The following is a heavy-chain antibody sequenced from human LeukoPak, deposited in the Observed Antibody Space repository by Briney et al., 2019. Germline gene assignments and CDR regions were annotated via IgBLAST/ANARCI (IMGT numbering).Heavy chain of an antibody. CDR1: GFTFSSYA. J-gene: IGHJ4*02. CDR3: ASDGENGIAVGY. Sequence: GGSLRLSCAASGFTFSSYAMHWVRQAPGKGLEWVAVISYDGSNKYYADSVKGRFTISRDNSKNTLYLQMNSLRAEDTAVYYCASDGENGIAVGYWGQGTLVTVSS. D-gene: IGHD6-13*01. V-gene: IGHV3-30-3*01. CDR2: ISYDGSNK.